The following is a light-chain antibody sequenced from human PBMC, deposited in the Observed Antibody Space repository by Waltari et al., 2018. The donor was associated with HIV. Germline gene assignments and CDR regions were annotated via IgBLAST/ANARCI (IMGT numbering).Light chain of an antibody. CDR2: EVS. V-gene: IGLV2-23*02. CDR1: SSDGATYKL. CDR3: CSYVSNVI. Sequence: QSALTQPASVSGSPGQSITISCTRTSSDGATYKLVSWDKQHPGKAPRLMIYEVSKPPSGVSDRFSGSNAGDTASLTISVLQAEDEADYYCCSYVSNVIFGGGTKLTVL. J-gene: IGLJ2*01.